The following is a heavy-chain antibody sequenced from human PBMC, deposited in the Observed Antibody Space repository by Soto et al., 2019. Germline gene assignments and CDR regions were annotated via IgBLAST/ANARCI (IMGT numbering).Heavy chain of an antibody. V-gene: IGHV4-34*01. Sequence: XETLSGTRPVYCGSLSAYYWTWIRQPPGKGLEWIGEINQSGSTNYNPSLKSRVTMSADTSKKHFSLKVTSVTAADTAVYYCARGTVYVPFLFPCLDVWGQGTTVTFSS. J-gene: IGHJ6*02. CDR2: INQSGST. CDR3: ARGTVYVPFLFPCLDV. CDR1: CGSLSAYY. D-gene: IGHD3-10*02.